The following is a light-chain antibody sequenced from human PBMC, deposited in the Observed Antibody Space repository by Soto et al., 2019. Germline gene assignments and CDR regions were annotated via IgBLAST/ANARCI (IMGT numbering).Light chain of an antibody. CDR1: SSNIGADFD. CDR2: GHA. Sequence: QSVLTQPPSVSGAPGQRVTISCTGRSSNIGADFDVHWYQHLPGTAPRLLIYGHANRPSGVPDRFAGSKSGTSASLAITGLQAEDGADYYCQSYDSGLSGYVFGAGTKLTVL. CDR3: QSYDSGLSGYV. V-gene: IGLV1-40*01. J-gene: IGLJ1*01.